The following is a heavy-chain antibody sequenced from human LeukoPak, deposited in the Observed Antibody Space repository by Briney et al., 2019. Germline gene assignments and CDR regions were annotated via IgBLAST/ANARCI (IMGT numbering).Heavy chain of an antibody. CDR3: ARFATSAWYFFDY. D-gene: IGHD6-19*01. CDR2: MNPNTGDT. J-gene: IGHJ4*02. Sequence: ASVKVSCKASGYTFTNYDINWVRQATGQGLEWMGWMNPNTGDTGYAQNFQGRVTITRDTSITTAYLELSSLRSEDTAVYYCARFATSAWYFFDYWGQGTLVTVSS. V-gene: IGHV1-8*01. CDR1: GYTFTNYD.